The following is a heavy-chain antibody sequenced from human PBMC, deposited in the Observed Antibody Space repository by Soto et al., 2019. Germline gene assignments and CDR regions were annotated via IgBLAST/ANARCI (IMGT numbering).Heavy chain of an antibody. Sequence: QVQLVQSGAEVKKPGASVKVSCKASGYTFTSSGISWVRQAPGQGLAWMGWISAYNGNPNYAQKLQGRVTMTTDTSTSTAYMELRSLRSDDTAVYCCARDEPYYGSGSHYSPGSSWGQGTLVTVSS. CDR2: ISAYNGNP. CDR1: GYTFTSSG. CDR3: ARDEPYYGSGSHYSPGSS. V-gene: IGHV1-18*01. J-gene: IGHJ4*02. D-gene: IGHD3-10*01.